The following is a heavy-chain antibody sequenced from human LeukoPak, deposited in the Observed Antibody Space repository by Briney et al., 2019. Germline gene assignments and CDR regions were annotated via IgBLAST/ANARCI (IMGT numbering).Heavy chain of an antibody. Sequence: GESLKISCKGSGYSFSDYWIGWVRQMPGKGLEWMGIIYPGDSDIRYSPSFQGQVTISADKSISTAYLQWSSLKASDTAMYYCARHSSSDSTGYYYYYWGQGTLVTVSS. D-gene: IGHD3-22*01. CDR2: IYPGDSDI. V-gene: IGHV5-51*01. J-gene: IGHJ4*02. CDR3: ARHSSSDSTGYYYYY. CDR1: GYSFSDYW.